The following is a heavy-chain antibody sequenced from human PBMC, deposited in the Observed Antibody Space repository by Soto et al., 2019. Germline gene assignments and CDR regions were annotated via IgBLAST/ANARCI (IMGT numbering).Heavy chain of an antibody. CDR3: ARTYYYYYGMDV. J-gene: IGHJ6*01. Sequence: QVQLVQSGAEVKKPGSSVKVSCKASGGTFSSYAISWLRQAPGQGLEWMGGIIPIFGTANYAQKFQGRVTITAEESTSTAYIKLSSLRSEDTAVYYCARTYYYYYGMDVWGQGTTVNVFS. CDR1: GGTFSSYA. V-gene: IGHV1-69*12. CDR2: IIPIFGTA.